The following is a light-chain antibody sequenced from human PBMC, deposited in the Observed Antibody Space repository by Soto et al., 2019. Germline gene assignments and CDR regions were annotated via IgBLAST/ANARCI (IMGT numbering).Light chain of an antibody. CDR1: QTVSSSY. V-gene: IGKV3-20*01. CDR2: GAS. J-gene: IGKJ1*01. Sequence: EIVLTQSPGTLSLSPGERATLSCRASQTVSSSYLAWYQQKPGQAPRLLIYGASNRATGIPDRFSGSESGTDFTLTINRLEPEDFAVYYCQQYGTSFWAFGQGTKVDIK. CDR3: QQYGTSFWA.